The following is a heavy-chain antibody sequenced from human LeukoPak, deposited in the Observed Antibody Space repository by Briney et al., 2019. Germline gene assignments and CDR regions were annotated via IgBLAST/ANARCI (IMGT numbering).Heavy chain of an antibody. V-gene: IGHV3-30-3*01. Sequence: PGGSLRLSCAASGFTFSSYAMHWVRQAPGKGLEWVAVISYDGSNKYYADSVKGRFTISRDNSKNTLYLQMNSLRAEDTAVYYCAKAMTTVPTGVDYWGQGTLATVSS. CDR1: GFTFSSYA. CDR3: AKAMTTVPTGVDY. D-gene: IGHD4-17*01. CDR2: ISYDGSNK. J-gene: IGHJ4*02.